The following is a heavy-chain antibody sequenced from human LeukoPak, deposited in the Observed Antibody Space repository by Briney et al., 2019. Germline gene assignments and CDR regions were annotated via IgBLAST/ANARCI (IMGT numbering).Heavy chain of an antibody. CDR3: ARDGDYYDSRGDAFDI. Sequence: PGESLRLSCAASGFTFSDYTMNWVRQAPGKGLEWVSSISSSSSYIYYADSVKGRFTISRDNAKNSLYLQMNSLRAEDTAVYYCARDGDYYDSRGDAFDIWGQGAMVTVAS. CDR2: ISSSSSYI. J-gene: IGHJ3*02. D-gene: IGHD3-22*01. V-gene: IGHV3-21*01. CDR1: GFTFSDYT.